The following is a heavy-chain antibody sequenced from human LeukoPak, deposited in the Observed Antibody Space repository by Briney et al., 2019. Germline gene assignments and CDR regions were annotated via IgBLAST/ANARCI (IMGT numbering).Heavy chain of an antibody. D-gene: IGHD1-26*01. J-gene: IGHJ4*02. CDR1: GASISNSFYY. CDR3: ARARSAKWGFDY. V-gene: IGHV4-61*02. CDR2: IYTSGST. Sequence: SETLSLTCTVSGASISNSFYYWGWIRQPAGKGLEWIGRIYTSGSTNYNPSLKSRVTMSVDTSKNQFSLKLSSVTAADTAIYYCARARSAKWGFDYWGQGILVTVSS.